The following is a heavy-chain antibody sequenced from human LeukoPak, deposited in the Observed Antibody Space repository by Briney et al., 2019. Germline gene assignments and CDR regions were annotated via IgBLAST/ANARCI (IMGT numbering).Heavy chain of an antibody. CDR3: ARLGSPYSSGWRRYFDY. D-gene: IGHD6-19*01. Sequence: PSETLSLTCAVYGGSFSGYYWSWIRQPPGKGLEWIGEINHSGSTNYSPSLKSRVTISVDTSKNQFSLKLSSVTAADTAVYYCARLGSPYSSGWRRYFDYWGQGTLVTVSS. CDR1: GGSFSGYY. J-gene: IGHJ4*02. V-gene: IGHV4-34*01. CDR2: INHSGST.